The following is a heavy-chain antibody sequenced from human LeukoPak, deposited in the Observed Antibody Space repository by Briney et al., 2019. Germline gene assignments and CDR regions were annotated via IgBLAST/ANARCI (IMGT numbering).Heavy chain of an antibody. CDR2: IYTSGST. J-gene: IGHJ5*02. Sequence: SETLSLTCTVSGGSISSYYWSWIRQPAGKGLEWIGRIYTSGSTNYNPSLKSRVTMSVDTSKNQFSLKLSSVTAADTAVYYCARDVGGNYCSSTSCSINWFDPWGQGTLVTVSS. D-gene: IGHD2-2*01. CDR1: GGSISSYY. V-gene: IGHV4-4*07. CDR3: ARDVGGNYCSSTSCSINWFDP.